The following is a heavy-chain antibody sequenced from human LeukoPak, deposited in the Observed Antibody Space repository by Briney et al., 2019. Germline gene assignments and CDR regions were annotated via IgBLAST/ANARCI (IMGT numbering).Heavy chain of an antibody. D-gene: IGHD1/OR15-1a*01. CDR2: IIPILGIA. V-gene: IGHV1-69*04. CDR3: ARDDDADWNIDY. CDR1: GGTFSSYA. Sequence: SVKVSCKASGGTFSSYATSGGRQGPGQGLEWMGRIIPILGIANYAQKFQGRVTITADKSTSTAYMELSSLRSEDTAVYYCARDDDADWNIDYWGQGTLVTVSS. J-gene: IGHJ4*02.